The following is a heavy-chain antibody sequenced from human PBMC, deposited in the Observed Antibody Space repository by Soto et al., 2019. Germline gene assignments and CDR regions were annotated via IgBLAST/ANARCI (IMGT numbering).Heavy chain of an antibody. D-gene: IGHD2-2*01. J-gene: IGHJ6*03. CDR1: GYTFTSYY. V-gene: IGHV1-46*03. Sequence: QVQLVQSGAEVKKPGASVKVSCKASGYTFTSYYMHWVRQAPGQGLEWMGIINPSGGSTSYAQKFQSRVTMTRDTSTSTVYMELSSLRSEDTAVYYCALLGYCSSTSCRTDYYYYYMDVWGKGTTVTVSS. CDR3: ALLGYCSSTSCRTDYYYYYMDV. CDR2: INPSGGST.